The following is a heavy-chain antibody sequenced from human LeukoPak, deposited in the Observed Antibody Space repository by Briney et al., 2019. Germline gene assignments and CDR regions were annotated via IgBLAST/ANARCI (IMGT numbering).Heavy chain of an antibody. CDR3: ATTRPGYSSSWYLSKLKLEDAFDI. D-gene: IGHD6-13*01. CDR1: GGSFSGYY. Sequence: SETLSLTCAVYGGSFSGYYWSWIRQPPGKGLEWIGEINHSGSTNYNPSLKSRVTISVDTSKNQFSLKLSSVTAADTAVYYCATTRPGYSSSWYLSKLKLEDAFDIWGQGTMVTVSS. V-gene: IGHV4-34*01. J-gene: IGHJ3*02. CDR2: INHSGST.